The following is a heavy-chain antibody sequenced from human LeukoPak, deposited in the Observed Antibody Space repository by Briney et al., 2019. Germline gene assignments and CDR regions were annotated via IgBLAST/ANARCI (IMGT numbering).Heavy chain of an antibody. V-gene: IGHV3-23*01. Sequence: GGSLRLSCAASGFTFSRYAMSGVRQAPGEGLEWVSAFSGSGGSTYYADSVKGRFTISRDNSKNTLYLQMNSLRAEDTAVYYCAKGDMRTYYDFWSGLTIDYWGQGTLVTVSS. D-gene: IGHD3-3*01. CDR2: FSGSGGST. CDR3: AKGDMRTYYDFWSGLTIDY. CDR1: GFTFSRYA. J-gene: IGHJ4*02.